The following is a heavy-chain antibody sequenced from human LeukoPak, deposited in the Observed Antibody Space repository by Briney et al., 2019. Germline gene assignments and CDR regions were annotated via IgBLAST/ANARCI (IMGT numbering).Heavy chain of an antibody. J-gene: IGHJ4*02. CDR3: ARGPTVTTYFDY. CDR2: IWYDGSNK. CDR1: GFTFSSYG. Sequence: GRSLRLSCAASGFTFSSYGMHWVRQAPGKGLEWVAVIWYDGSNKYYADSVKGRFTISRDNSKSTLYLQMNSLRAEDTAVYYCARGPTVTTYFDYWGQGTLVTVSS. V-gene: IGHV3-33*01. D-gene: IGHD4-17*01.